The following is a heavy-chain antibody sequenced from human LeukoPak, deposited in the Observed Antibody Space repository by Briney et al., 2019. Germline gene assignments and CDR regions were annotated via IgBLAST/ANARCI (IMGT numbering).Heavy chain of an antibody. CDR1: GGSFSGYY. CDR3: ARAYYYGSGSYAFDI. CDR2: INHSGST. V-gene: IGHV4-34*01. Sequence: SETLSLTCAVYGGSFSGYYWSWIRQPPGKRLEWIGEINHSGSTNYNPSLKSRVTISVDTSKNQFSLKLSSVTAADTAVYYCARAYYYGSGSYAFDIWGQGTMVTVSS. J-gene: IGHJ3*02. D-gene: IGHD3-10*01.